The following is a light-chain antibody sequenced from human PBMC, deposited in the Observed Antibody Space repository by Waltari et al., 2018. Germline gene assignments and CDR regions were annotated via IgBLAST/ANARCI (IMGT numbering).Light chain of an antibody. CDR1: QSISSW. Sequence: DIMMTQSPSTLFASVGDRVTITCRASQSISSWLAWYQQKPGKAPKLLIYKASSLETGVPSRFSGSGSGTEFTLTLTNLQPDDFATYYCQQYNTYSTFGQGTKVEIK. J-gene: IGKJ1*01. V-gene: IGKV1-5*03. CDR2: KAS. CDR3: QQYNTYST.